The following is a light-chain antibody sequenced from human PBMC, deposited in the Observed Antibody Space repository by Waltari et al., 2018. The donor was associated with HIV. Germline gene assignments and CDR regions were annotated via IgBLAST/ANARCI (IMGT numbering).Light chain of an antibody. J-gene: IGLJ2*01. V-gene: IGLV2-8*01. CDR1: STDVPTYNY. CDR3: TSYEGKNNLV. CDR2: GVN. Sequence: QSALTQPPSASGSPGQSVTISCTGTSTDVPTYNYVSWYQQHSGEAPTILIYGVNKRPAGVPDRFTGSKSGNTGSLTVSGLQAEDEADYYCTSYEGKNNLVFGGGTKLTVL.